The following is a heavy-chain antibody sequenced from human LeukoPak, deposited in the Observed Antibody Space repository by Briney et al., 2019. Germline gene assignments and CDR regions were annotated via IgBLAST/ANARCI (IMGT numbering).Heavy chain of an antibody. Sequence: ASVKVSCKASGGTFSSYAISWVRQAPGQGLEWMGWMNPNSGNTGYAQKFQGRVTMTRNTSISTAYMELSSLRSEDTAVYYCARYGPTVTSLDYWGQGTLVTVSS. J-gene: IGHJ4*02. CDR2: MNPNSGNT. D-gene: IGHD4-17*01. CDR3: ARYGPTVTSLDY. V-gene: IGHV1-8*02. CDR1: GGTFSSYA.